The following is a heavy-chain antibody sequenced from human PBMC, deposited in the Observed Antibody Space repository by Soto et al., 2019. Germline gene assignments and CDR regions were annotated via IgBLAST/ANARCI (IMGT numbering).Heavy chain of an antibody. J-gene: IGHJ6*02. V-gene: IGHV1-69*13. D-gene: IGHD3-22*01. CDR3: ARRTPMIAVATTYYYGMDV. CDR1: GGTFSSYA. CDR2: IIPIFGTA. Sequence: SVKVSCKASGGTFSSYAISWVRQAPGQGLEWMGGIIPIFGTANYAQKFQGRVTITADESTSTAFMELSSLRSEDTAVYYCARRTPMIAVATTYYYGMDVWGQGTTVTVSS.